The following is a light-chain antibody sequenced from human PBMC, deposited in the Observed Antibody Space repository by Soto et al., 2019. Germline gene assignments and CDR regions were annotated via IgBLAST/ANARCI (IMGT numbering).Light chain of an antibody. V-gene: IGLV2-8*01. CDR2: EVN. J-gene: IGLJ1*01. CDR3: SSYAGSSNV. Sequence: ALTQPPSASGSPGQSVAISCTGTSSDVGGYNYVSWYQQHPSKASKLMIYEVNKRPSGVPDRFSGSKSGNTASLTVSGLQAEDEADYYCSSYAGSSNVFGTGTKVTVL. CDR1: SSDVGGYNY.